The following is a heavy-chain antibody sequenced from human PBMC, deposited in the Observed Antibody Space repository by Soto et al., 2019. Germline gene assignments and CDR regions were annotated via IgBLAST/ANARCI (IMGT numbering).Heavy chain of an antibody. D-gene: IGHD5-12*01. V-gene: IGHV6-1*01. Sequence: QSPTLSLTCAISGDSVSSNSAAWNWIRQSPSRGLEWLGRTYYRSKWYNDYAVSVKSRITINPDASMNQFSLQLNSVTPEDTAVYYCARDLVGRSVSGYDYLVPFDYWGQGTLVTVSS. J-gene: IGHJ4*02. CDR3: ARDLVGRSVSGYDYLVPFDY. CDR2: TYYRSKWYN. CDR1: GDSVSSNSAA.